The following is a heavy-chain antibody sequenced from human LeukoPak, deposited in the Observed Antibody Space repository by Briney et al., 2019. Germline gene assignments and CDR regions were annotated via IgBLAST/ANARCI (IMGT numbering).Heavy chain of an antibody. CDR3: AKTLTGGSSFDY. D-gene: IGHD7-27*01. Sequence: GGSLRLSCAASGFTFSSYAMSWVRRAPGKGLEWVSCISGSRTYYADSVKGRFTISRDNSRNTLYLQMNSLRAEDTAIYYCAKTLTGGSSFDYWGQGTLVTVSS. CDR2: ISGSRT. CDR1: GFTFSSYA. V-gene: IGHV3-23*01. J-gene: IGHJ4*02.